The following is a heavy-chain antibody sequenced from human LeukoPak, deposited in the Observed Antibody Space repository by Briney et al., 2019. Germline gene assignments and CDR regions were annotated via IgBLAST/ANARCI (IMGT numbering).Heavy chain of an antibody. Sequence: GGSLRLSCAASGFTFSSYGMHWVRQAPGKGLEWVAVIWYDGSNKYYADSVKGRFTISRDNSKNTLYLQMNSLRAEDTAVYYCASIAVAGRGDYWGQGTLVTVSS. V-gene: IGHV3-33*08. CDR3: ASIAVAGRGDY. CDR2: IWYDGSNK. CDR1: GFTFSSYG. J-gene: IGHJ4*02. D-gene: IGHD6-19*01.